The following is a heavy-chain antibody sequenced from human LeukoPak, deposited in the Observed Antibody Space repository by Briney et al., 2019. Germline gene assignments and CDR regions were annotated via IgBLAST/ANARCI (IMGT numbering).Heavy chain of an antibody. J-gene: IGHJ4*02. D-gene: IGHD6-19*01. CDR3: ASYPRYSSSPPFDY. CDR2: SNPNTGGT. Sequence: SSVKVSCKASGYSFTRQDMHWVRQAPGQGVEWMGWSNPNTGGTNYAQKFQGRVTMTSDTTISADFMELSRLTSDDTAVYYCASYPRYSSSPPFDYWGQGTLVTVSS. V-gene: IGHV1-2*02. CDR1: GYSFTRQD.